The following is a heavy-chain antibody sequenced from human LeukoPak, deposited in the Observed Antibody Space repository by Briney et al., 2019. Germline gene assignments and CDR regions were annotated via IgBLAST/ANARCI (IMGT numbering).Heavy chain of an antibody. D-gene: IGHD3-10*01. CDR1: GFTFSSYG. CDR3: ARSGRRGNWFDS. V-gene: IGHV3-33*01. Sequence: PGRSLRLSCAASGFTFSSYGMHWVRQAPGKGLEWVAVIWYDGSNKYYADSVKGRFTISRDNSKNTLYLQMNSLRAEDTAVYYCARSGRRGNWFDSWGQGTLVTVSS. J-gene: IGHJ5*01. CDR2: IWYDGSNK.